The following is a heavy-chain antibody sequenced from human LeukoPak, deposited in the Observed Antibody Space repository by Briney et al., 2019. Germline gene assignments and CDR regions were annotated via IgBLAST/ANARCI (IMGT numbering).Heavy chain of an antibody. CDR3: ARQGLEYYMDV. Sequence: GGSLRLSCAASGLTFSSYEMNWVRRAPGKGLEWVSYISSSGSTIYYADSVKGRFTISRDNAKNSLYLQMNSLRAEDTAVCYCARQGLEYYMDVWGKGTTVTISS. D-gene: IGHD6-25*01. J-gene: IGHJ6*03. CDR2: ISSSGSTI. CDR1: GLTFSSYE. V-gene: IGHV3-48*03.